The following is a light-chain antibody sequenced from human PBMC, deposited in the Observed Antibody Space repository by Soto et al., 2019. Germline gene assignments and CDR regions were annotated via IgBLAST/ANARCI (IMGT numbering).Light chain of an antibody. CDR2: AVS. J-gene: IGKJ1*01. V-gene: IGKV3-20*01. CDR1: QTISNNY. CDR3: QQHSNSPWT. Sequence: EIVLTQSPGTLTLSPGESAALSCRASQTISNNYLVWYRQKPGQAPRLLIYAVSSRAAGIPDRFSGSGSGTDFALTIARLEPEDSPVYYCQQHSNSPWTFGQGTRVEI.